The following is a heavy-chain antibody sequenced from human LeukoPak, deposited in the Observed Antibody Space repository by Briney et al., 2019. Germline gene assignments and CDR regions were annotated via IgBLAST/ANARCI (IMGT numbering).Heavy chain of an antibody. CDR1: GFTFSDYR. V-gene: IGHV3-48*02. J-gene: IGHJ4*02. CDR3: ARDLSGSYFDY. Sequence: GGSLRLSCAASGFTFSDYRMNWVRQAPGKGLEWVSYISRTGNTIYYADSVKGRFTISRDNAKNSLYLQMNSLRDDDTAVYYCARDLSGSYFDYWGQGTLVTVSS. D-gene: IGHD1-26*01. CDR2: ISRTGNTI.